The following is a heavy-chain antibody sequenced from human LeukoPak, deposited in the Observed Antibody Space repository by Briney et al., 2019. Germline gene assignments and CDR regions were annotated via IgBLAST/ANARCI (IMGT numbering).Heavy chain of an antibody. D-gene: IGHD3-10*01. CDR1: GFTLSNYW. CDR2: IISDGSSN. CDR3: VRGVYASGSSP. V-gene: IGHV3-74*01. Sequence: GGSLRPSCEASGFTLSNYWMYWVRQAPGKGLVWVSRIISDGSSNYADSVKGRFTISRDNAKNTLYLQMNSLRAEDTAVYYCVRGVYASGSSPWGQGTLVTVSS. J-gene: IGHJ5*02.